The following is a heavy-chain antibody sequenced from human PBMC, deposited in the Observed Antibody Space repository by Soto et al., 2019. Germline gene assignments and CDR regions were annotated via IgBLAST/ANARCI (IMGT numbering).Heavy chain of an antibody. CDR1: GYTFTIYY. D-gene: IGHD3-3*01. V-gene: IGHV1-46*01. Sequence: QVQLVQSGAEVKKPGASVKVSCKASGYTFTIYYIHWVRQAPGQGLEWMGIINPSVGRASYAQKFQDRVTMTRDTSTSTVYMELSSLTSEDTTVYYSARAPVDNVIYDSWGQGTLVTVSS. J-gene: IGHJ5*02. CDR3: ARAPVDNVIYDS. CDR2: INPSVGRA.